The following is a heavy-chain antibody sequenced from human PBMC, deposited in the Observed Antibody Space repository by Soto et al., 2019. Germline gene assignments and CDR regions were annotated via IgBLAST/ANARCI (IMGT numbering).Heavy chain of an antibody. D-gene: IGHD2-2*02. J-gene: IGHJ6*02. CDR3: ARGTIKYCSSTSCYKDSYYYGMDV. CDR2: IIPIFGTA. Sequence: GGSLRLSCAASGFTFSSYAISWVRQAPGQGLEWMGGIIPIFGTANYAQKFQGRVTITADKSTSTAYMELSSLRSEDTAVYYCARGTIKYCSSTSCYKDSYYYGMDVWGQGTTVTVSS. V-gene: IGHV1-69*06. CDR1: GFTFSSYA.